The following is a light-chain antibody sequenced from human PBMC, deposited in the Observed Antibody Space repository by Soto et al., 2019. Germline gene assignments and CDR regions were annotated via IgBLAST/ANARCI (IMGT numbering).Light chain of an antibody. Sequence: EIVLTQSPATLSLSPGERATLSCRASQSVGSYLAWYQQKPGQAPRLLIYATSNRATGIPGRFSGSGSGTDFTLTISSLQPEDFATYYCQQSYSTPITFGQGTRLEIK. CDR2: ATS. J-gene: IGKJ5*01. CDR1: QSVGSY. V-gene: IGKV3-11*01. CDR3: QQSYSTPIT.